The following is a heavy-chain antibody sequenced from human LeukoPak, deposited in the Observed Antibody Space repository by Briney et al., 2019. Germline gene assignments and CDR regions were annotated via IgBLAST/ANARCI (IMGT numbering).Heavy chain of an antibody. CDR2: ISWNSGSI. CDR1: GFTFDDYA. CDR3: AKAGGGWLQYHFDY. J-gene: IGHJ4*02. V-gene: IGHV3-9*01. Sequence: GGSLRLSCAASGFTFDDYAMHWVRQAPGKGLEWVSGISWNSGSIGYADSVKGRFTIPRDNDKNSLYLQMNSLRAEDTALYYCAKAGGGWLQYHFDYWGQGTLVTVSS. D-gene: IGHD5-24*01.